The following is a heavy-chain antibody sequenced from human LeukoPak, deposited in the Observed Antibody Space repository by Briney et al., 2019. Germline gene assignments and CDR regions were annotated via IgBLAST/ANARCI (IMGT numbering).Heavy chain of an antibody. J-gene: IGHJ4*02. V-gene: IGHV3-23*01. CDR3: AKDRPNYYDTSGHYYRRNGDC. Sequence: GGSLRLSCGASGFTFSIYAMSWVRQAPGKGLEWVSSITSSGAGTYYPDSVKGRFTISRDNSENTLYLQMNSLRAEDTAVYYCAKDRPNYYDTSGHYYRRNGDCWGQGTLVTVS. CDR1: GFTFSIYA. D-gene: IGHD3-22*01. CDR2: ITSSGAGT.